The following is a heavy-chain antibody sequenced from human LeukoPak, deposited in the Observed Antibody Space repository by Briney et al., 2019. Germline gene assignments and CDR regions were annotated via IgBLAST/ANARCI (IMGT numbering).Heavy chain of an antibody. V-gene: IGHV4-59*08. CDR2: IYYSGST. Sequence: SETLSLTCTVSGVSLTTHYWSWIRQPPGQGLEWIGLIYYSGSTRYNPSLQSRITISQDTSKNQFSLNLDSLTAADTAVYYCARPNSIIRGVPDAFDIWGQGTMVTVSS. CDR1: GVSLTTHY. D-gene: IGHD3-10*01. CDR3: ARPNSIIRGVPDAFDI. J-gene: IGHJ3*02.